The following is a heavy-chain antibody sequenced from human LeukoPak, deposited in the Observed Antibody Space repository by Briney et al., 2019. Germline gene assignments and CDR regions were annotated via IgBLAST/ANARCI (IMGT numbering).Heavy chain of an antibody. J-gene: IGHJ4*02. CDR3: SRDAWMASTPLDY. V-gene: IGHV3-74*01. Sequence: GGSLRLSCAASGFTFSSYWMHWVRHAPGKGLVWVSRVSSDGSSATYADSVKGRFTISRDNTKNTLYLQMNSLRAEDTAVYYCSRDAWMASTPLDYWGQGTLVTVSA. D-gene: IGHD5-24*01. CDR2: VSSDGSSA. CDR1: GFTFSSYW.